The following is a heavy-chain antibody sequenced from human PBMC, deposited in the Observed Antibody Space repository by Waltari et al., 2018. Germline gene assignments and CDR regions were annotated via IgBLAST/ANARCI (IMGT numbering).Heavy chain of an antibody. CDR2: INSDGGST. Sequence: EEQLVESGGGLAQPGESLRLSCAASGFTFSRYWMDWVRQAPGKGLVWVARINSDGGSTTYADSVKGRFTISRDNAKNTLYVQMNRLRAEDTAVYYCARVATKTYSSPVPGRPYYYGMDVWGQGTTVTVSS. V-gene: IGHV3-74*03. CDR3: ARVATKTYSSPVPGRPYYYGMDV. CDR1: GFTFSRYW. J-gene: IGHJ6*02. D-gene: IGHD6-19*01.